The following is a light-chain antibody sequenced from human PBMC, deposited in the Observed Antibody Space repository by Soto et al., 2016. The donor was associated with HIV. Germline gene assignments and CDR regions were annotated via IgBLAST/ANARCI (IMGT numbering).Light chain of an antibody. CDR3: QQYDRFPWT. V-gene: IGKV1-5*03. J-gene: IGKJ1*01. Sequence: DIQMTQSPSSLSASVGDRVTITCRASQTVTRWLAWFQKKPGQVPKLLIYKASSLKSGVPPRFSGSGSGTEFSLTISGLQSDDSATYYCQQYDRFPWTFGQGTDVEI. CDR1: QTVTRW. CDR2: KAS.